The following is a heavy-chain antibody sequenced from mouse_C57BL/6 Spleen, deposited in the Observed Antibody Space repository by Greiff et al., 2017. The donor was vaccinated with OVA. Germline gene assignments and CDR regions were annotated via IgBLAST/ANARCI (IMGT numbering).Heavy chain of an antibody. CDR2: IYPGGGYT. J-gene: IGHJ1*03. CDR1: GYTFTNYW. D-gene: IGHD1-1*01. V-gene: IGHV1-63*01. CDR3: ARGGYGSNWYFDV. Sequence: QVQLQQSGAELVRPGTSVKMSCKASGYTFTNYWIGWAKQRPGHGLEWIGDIYPGGGYTNYNEKFKGKATLTADKSSSTAYMQVSSLTSEDSAIYYCARGGYGSNWYFDVWGTGTTVTVSS.